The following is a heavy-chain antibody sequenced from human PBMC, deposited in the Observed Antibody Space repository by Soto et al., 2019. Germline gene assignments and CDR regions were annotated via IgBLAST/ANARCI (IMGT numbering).Heavy chain of an antibody. V-gene: IGHV3-13*01. D-gene: IGHD3-10*01. J-gene: IGHJ4*02. CDR1: GFPVSSYA. CDR3: ARGTMVRGTLDPGISGPLNY. CDR2: LGAGGAT. Sequence: EVQLVESGGGLVQPGGSLRLACAASGFPVSSYAMHWVRHVPGKGLEWFSTLGAGGATYFPDSVKGRFTISGENAQNSLYLQMNNLGAGDTAGEYWARGTMVRGTLDPGISGPLNYRGQGTLVAVSS.